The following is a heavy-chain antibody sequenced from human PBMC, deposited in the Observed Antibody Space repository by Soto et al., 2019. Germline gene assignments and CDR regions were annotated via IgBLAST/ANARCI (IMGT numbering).Heavy chain of an antibody. CDR1: GDSISSGGYY. CDR3: ARSSEATVTAFDY. Sequence: QVQLQESGPGLVKPSQTLSLTCTVSGDSISSGGYYWSWIRQHPGKGLEWIGYIYYSGSTYYNPSLKSRVTLSVDTSKNQFSLKLSSVTAADPAVYYWARSSEATVTAFDYRGQGTLVTLSS. V-gene: IGHV4-31*03. J-gene: IGHJ4*02. D-gene: IGHD4-17*01. CDR2: IYYSGST.